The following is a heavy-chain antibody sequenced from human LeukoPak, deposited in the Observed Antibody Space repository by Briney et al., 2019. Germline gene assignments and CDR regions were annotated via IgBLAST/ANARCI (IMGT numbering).Heavy chain of an antibody. J-gene: IGHJ4*02. CDR1: GFTFSSYE. Sequence: PGGSLRLSCAASGFTFSSYEMNWVRQAPGKGLEWVSCITSSGSSIYYADSVKGRFTISRDNAMNSLYLQMNSLRAEDTAVYYCARFTGTGWYSWGQGTLVTVSS. V-gene: IGHV3-48*03. CDR3: ARFTGTGWYS. D-gene: IGHD6-19*01. CDR2: ITSSGSSI.